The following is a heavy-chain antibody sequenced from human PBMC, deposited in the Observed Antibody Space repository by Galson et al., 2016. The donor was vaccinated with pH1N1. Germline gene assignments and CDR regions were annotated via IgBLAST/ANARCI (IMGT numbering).Heavy chain of an antibody. CDR1: DGSLSSYY. CDR3: AREYLGLGEGGEYGLDV. J-gene: IGHJ6*02. V-gene: IGHV4-4*07. Sequence: SATLSLTCTVSDGSLSSYYWSWIRQPAGKGLEWIGRIYTSGRTSYNPSLKSRVTMSVVTSKNQFSLKLNSLTAADTGVYDCAREYLGLGEGGEYGLDVWGQGTTVTVSS. CDR2: IYTSGRT. D-gene: IGHD3/OR15-3a*01.